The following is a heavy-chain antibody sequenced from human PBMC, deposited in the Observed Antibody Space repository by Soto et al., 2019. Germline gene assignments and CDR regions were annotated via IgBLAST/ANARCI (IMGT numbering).Heavy chain of an antibody. D-gene: IGHD1-26*01. J-gene: IGHJ3*02. CDR2: IYYSGST. Sequence: PSETLSLTCTVSGVSIISGDYYWILIRQAPGKGLEWIGYIYYSGSTYYNPSLKSRVTISVDTSKNQFSLKLSSVTAADTAVYYWVRDQDTATWSALESWGQGTMVTV. V-gene: IGHV4-30-4*01. CDR3: VRDQDTATWSALES. CDR1: GVSIISGDYY.